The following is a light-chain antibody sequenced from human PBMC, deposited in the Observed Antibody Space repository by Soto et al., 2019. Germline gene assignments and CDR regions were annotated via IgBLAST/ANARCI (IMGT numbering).Light chain of an antibody. Sequence: DIVLTQSPGTLSFSPGERATLSCRTSESVGSSILSWYQQKPGQAPRLLIYGASIRATGIPDRFSGSGSETDFTLTISRLEPEDFALYYCQQYGSSAPITFGQGTRLEI. J-gene: IGKJ5*01. CDR3: QQYGSSAPIT. CDR2: GAS. CDR1: ESVGSSI. V-gene: IGKV3-20*01.